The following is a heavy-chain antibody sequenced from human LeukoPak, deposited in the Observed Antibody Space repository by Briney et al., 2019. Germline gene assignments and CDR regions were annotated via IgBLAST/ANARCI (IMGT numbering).Heavy chain of an antibody. CDR1: GFTFSSYA. V-gene: IGHV3-23*01. J-gene: IGHJ3*02. D-gene: IGHD3-22*01. Sequence: GALRLSCAASGFTFSSYAMSWVRQAPGKGLEWVSAISGSGGSTYYADSVKGRFTISRDNSKNTLYLQMNSLRAEDTAVYYCAKDLYDSSGYYYSANAFDIWGQGTMVTVSS. CDR3: AKDLYDSSGYYYSANAFDI. CDR2: ISGSGGST.